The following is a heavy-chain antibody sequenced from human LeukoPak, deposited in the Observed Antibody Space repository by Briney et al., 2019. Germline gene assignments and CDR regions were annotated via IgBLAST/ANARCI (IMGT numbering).Heavy chain of an antibody. CDR3: ARDRYYGSENYYYYYYMDV. CDR2: IWYDGSKE. Sequence: GGSLRLSCAASGFIFSSYGMHWVRQAPGKGLEGVAVIWYDGSKEYYADSVKGRFTISRDNSKNTLYLQMNSLRAEDTAVYYCARDRYYGSENYYYYYYMDVWGKGTTVTVSS. J-gene: IGHJ6*03. V-gene: IGHV3-33*01. D-gene: IGHD3-10*01. CDR1: GFIFSSYG.